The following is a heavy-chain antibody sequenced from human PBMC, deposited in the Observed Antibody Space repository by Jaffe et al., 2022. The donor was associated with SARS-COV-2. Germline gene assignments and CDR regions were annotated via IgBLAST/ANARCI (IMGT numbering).Heavy chain of an antibody. CDR2: ISSNGGST. Sequence: EVQLVESGGGLVQPGGSLRLSCAASGFTFSSYAMHWVRQAPGKGLEYVSAISSNGGSTYYANSVKGRFTISRDNSKNTLYLQMGSLRAEDMAVYYCARDEEDYGGKGAAFDIWGQGTMVTVSS. CDR3: ARDEEDYGGKGAAFDI. CDR1: GFTFSSYA. J-gene: IGHJ3*02. D-gene: IGHD4-17*01. V-gene: IGHV3-64*01.